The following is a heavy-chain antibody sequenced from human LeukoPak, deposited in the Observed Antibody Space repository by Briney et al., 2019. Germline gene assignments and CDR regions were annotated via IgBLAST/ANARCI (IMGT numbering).Heavy chain of an antibody. CDR2: INPNSGST. CDR1: GYTFTGYY. Sequence: RASVKVSCKASGYTFTGYYMHWVRQAPGQGLEWMGWINPNSGSTNYAQKFQGRVTMTRDTSISTAYMELSRLRSDDTAVYYCAKADLVETLRLGFDYWGQGTLVTASS. CDR3: AKADLVETLRLGFDY. V-gene: IGHV1-2*02. D-gene: IGHD1-26*01. J-gene: IGHJ4*02.